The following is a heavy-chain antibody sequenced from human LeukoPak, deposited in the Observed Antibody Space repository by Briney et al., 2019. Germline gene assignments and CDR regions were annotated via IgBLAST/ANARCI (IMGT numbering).Heavy chain of an antibody. CDR3: AKVVVVPAAKRGSGGFDY. CDR2: ISGSGGST. J-gene: IGHJ4*02. V-gene: IGHV3-23*01. Sequence: GGSLRLSCAASGFTFSSYAMSWVRQAPGKGLEWVSAISGSGGSTYYADSVKGRFTISRDNSKNTLYLQMNSLRAEDTAVCYCAKVVVVPAAKRGSGGFDYWGQGTLVTVSS. CDR1: GFTFSSYA. D-gene: IGHD2-2*01.